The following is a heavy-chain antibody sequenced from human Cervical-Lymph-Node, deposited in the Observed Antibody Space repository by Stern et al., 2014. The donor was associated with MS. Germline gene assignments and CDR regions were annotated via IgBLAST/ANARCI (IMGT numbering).Heavy chain of an antibody. CDR2: INRDGSET. V-gene: IGHV3-7*01. CDR1: GFTFSSYW. CDR3: ARDDIFSGRMGS. Sequence: VQLVESGGGLVQPGGSLRLSCAASGFTFSSYWMTWVRQAPGKGLEWVANINRDGSETYYVGSLKGRFTISRDNAKNSLYLQMNSLRAEDTALYFCARDDIFSGRMGSWGQGTLVSVSS. D-gene: IGHD3-9*01. J-gene: IGHJ5*02.